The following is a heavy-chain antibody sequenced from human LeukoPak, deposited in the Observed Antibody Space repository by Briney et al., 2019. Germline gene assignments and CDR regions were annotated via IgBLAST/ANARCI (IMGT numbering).Heavy chain of an antibody. CDR1: GGTFSSYA. CDR2: IIPIFGTA. D-gene: IGHD2-2*01. Sequence: ASVKVSCKASGGTFSSYAISWVRQAPGQGLEWMGGIIPIFGTANYAQKFQGRVTITADESTSTAYMELSSLRSEDTAVYYCARQSYCSSTSCYAGDYWGQGTLVTVSS. CDR3: ARQSYCSSTSCYAGDY. V-gene: IGHV1-69*01. J-gene: IGHJ4*02.